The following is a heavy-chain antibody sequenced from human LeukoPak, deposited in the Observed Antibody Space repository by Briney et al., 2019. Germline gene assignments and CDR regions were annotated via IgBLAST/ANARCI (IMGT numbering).Heavy chain of an antibody. D-gene: IGHD3-10*02. V-gene: IGHV3-33*01. CDR1: GFTFSTHG. CDR3: ARDGFNVYYFDY. CDR2: IWSDGSNT. Sequence: GGSLRLSCAASGFTFSTHGVHWVRQAPGKGLEWVAVIWSDGSNTYYADSVKGRFTISRDNSKNTLYLQMNSLRAEDTAVYYCARDGFNVYYFDYWGQGTLVTVSS. J-gene: IGHJ4*02.